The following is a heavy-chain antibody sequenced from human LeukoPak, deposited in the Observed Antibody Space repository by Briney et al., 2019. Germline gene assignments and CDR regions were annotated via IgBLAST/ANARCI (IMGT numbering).Heavy chain of an antibody. Sequence: AGSLRLSCAVSGFIFSSNWMHWVRQAPGKGLVWVSRINGDGTKTNYADPVKGRFTVSRDNAKNTLFLQMNSVRAEDTAVYYCAREGPLDYWGQGTLVTVSS. V-gene: IGHV3-74*01. J-gene: IGHJ4*02. CDR3: AREGPLDY. CDR1: GFIFSSNW. CDR2: INGDGTKT.